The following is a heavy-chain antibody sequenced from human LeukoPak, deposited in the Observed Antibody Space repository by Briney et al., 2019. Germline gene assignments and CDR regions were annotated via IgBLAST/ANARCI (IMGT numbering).Heavy chain of an antibody. CDR1: GGSFSGYY. CDR3: ARGFLRGYSRGYFGL. D-gene: IGHD5-18*01. J-gene: IGHJ2*01. Sequence: TSETLSLTCAVYGGSFSGYYWNWIRQPPGKGLEWIGEINHSGSTNYNPSLKSRVTISVDTSKNQFSLRLSSVTAADTAVYYCARGFLRGYSRGYFGLWGRGTLVTVSS. V-gene: IGHV4-34*01. CDR2: INHSGST.